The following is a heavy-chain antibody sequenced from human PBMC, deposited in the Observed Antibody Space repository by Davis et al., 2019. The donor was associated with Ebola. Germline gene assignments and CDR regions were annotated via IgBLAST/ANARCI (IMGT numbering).Heavy chain of an antibody. CDR1: GYTFTSYA. V-gene: IGHV1-3*01. CDR2: INGGNGNT. CDR3: AREADYGDYGRDAFDV. J-gene: IGHJ3*01. Sequence: ASVKVSCKASGYTFTSYAMHWVRQAPGQRLEWVGWINGGNGNTKYSQKLQGRVTITRDTSASTAYMELSSLRSEDIAVYYCAREADYGDYGRDAFDVWGQGTTVTVSS. D-gene: IGHD4-17*01.